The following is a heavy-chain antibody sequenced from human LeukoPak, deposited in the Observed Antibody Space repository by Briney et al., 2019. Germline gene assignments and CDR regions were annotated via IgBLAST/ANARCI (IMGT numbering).Heavy chain of an antibody. J-gene: IGHJ4*02. CDR1: ISSISSVNY. Sequence: SETLSLTCSVSISSISSVNYWGWIRQPPGKGLEWIAFISHTGSTYYNPSLKSRVTISVDTSKNQFSLKLSSVTAADTAVYYCARARGGWPSFDYWGQGTLVTVSS. V-gene: IGHV4-38-2*02. CDR3: ARARGGWPSFDY. CDR2: ISHTGST. D-gene: IGHD6-19*01.